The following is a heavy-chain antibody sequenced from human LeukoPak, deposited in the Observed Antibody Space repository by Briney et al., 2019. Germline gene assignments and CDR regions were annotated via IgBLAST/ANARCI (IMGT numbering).Heavy chain of an antibody. CDR1: GFTFDDYA. Sequence: PGRSLRLSCAASGFTFDDYAMHWVRQAPGKGLEWVSGISWNSGSIGYADSVKGRFTISRDNAKNSLYLQMNSLRAEDTALYYCAKGLGNYDSSGENDYWGQGTLVTVSS. CDR3: AKGLGNYDSSGENDY. J-gene: IGHJ4*02. CDR2: ISWNSGSI. D-gene: IGHD3-22*01. V-gene: IGHV3-9*01.